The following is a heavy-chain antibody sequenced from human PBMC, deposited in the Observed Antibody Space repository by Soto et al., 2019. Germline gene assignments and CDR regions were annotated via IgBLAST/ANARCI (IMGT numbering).Heavy chain of an antibody. V-gene: IGHV5-51*01. D-gene: IGHD3-10*01. Sequence: PGESLKISCQGSGYSFPNYWIGWVRQMPGKGLEWMGVIYPDDSHIRYNPSFQGQVTISVDKSISTAYLHWTSLKASDTAMYYCASSYGSASHYEFAFWGQGTLVTVSS. CDR1: GYSFPNYW. CDR2: IYPDDSHI. CDR3: ASSYGSASHYEFAF. J-gene: IGHJ4*02.